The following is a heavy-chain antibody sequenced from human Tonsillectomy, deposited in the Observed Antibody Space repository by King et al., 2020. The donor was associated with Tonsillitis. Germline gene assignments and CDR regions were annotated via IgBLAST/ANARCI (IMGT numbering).Heavy chain of an antibody. CDR3: ASDLRGYSYGYFY. V-gene: IGHV3-74*01. D-gene: IGHD5-18*01. Sequence: VQLVESGGGLVQPGGSLRLSCAVSGFTFSTYWMHWVRQAPGKGLVWVSHINSDGSSTSYADSAKGRFTISRDNAKNTLYLQMNSLRAEDTAVYYCASDLRGYSYGYFYWGQGTLVTVSS. CDR1: GFTFSTYW. CDR2: INSDGSST. J-gene: IGHJ4*02.